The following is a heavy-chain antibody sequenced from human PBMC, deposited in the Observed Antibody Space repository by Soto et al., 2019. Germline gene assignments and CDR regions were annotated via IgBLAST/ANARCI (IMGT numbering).Heavy chain of an antibody. D-gene: IGHD3-16*01. CDR2: ITYNGDNT. CDR3: ARYITGPTVFYFDL. J-gene: IGHJ4*02. V-gene: IGHV3-23*01. Sequence: GSXKPACAACAFTVSSDAMTGYRQAPGKGLEWVSVITYNGDNTYYADSVKGRFTISRDNSKDTVHLQMNSLRAEDTAVYCCARYITGPTVFYFDLWGPGVLVTVP. CDR1: AFTVSSDA.